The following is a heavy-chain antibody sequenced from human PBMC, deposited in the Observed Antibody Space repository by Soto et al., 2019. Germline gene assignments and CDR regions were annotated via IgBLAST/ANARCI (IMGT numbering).Heavy chain of an antibody. V-gene: IGHV3-33*01. CDR2: IWYDGSNK. CDR3: XRDRTDYGGTMYYFDY. D-gene: IGHD4-17*01. Sequence: QVQLVESGGGVVQPGRSLRLSCAASGFTFSSYGMHWVRQAPGKGLEWVAVIWYDGSNKYYADSVKGRFTISRDNSKNTXXXQMXXLXXXDXXXXXXXRDRTDYGGTMYYFDYWGQGXLVTVSS. J-gene: IGHJ4*02. CDR1: GFTFSSYG.